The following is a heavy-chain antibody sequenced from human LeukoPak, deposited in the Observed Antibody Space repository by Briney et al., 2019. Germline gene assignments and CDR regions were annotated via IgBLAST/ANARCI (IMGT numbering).Heavy chain of an antibody. CDR3: ARDFDCSGGSCHYYFDY. CDR2: IIPIFGTA. V-gene: IGHV1-69*05. Sequence: SVKGSCKASGGTFSSYAISWVRQARGQGLEWMGRIIPIFGTANYAQKFQGRVTITTDESTSTAYMELSSLRSEDTAAYYCARDFDCSGGSCHYYFDYWGQGTLVTVSS. J-gene: IGHJ4*02. D-gene: IGHD2-15*01. CDR1: GGTFSSYA.